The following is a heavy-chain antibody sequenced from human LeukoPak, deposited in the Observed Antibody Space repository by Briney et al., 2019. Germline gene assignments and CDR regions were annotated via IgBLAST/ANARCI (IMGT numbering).Heavy chain of an antibody. J-gene: IGHJ5*02. CDR1: GFTFGSYS. CDR2: IRSKDGTT. CDR3: NRWHISGVSYSNL. V-gene: IGHV3-49*04. D-gene: IGHD2-15*01. Sequence: GGSLRLSCAASGFTFGSYSMNWVRQAPGKGLEWVGFIRSKDGTTEYAASVRGRFSISGDESKRIAYLQMNSLKTEDTAVYHCNRWHISGVSYSNLWGQGTLVTVSS.